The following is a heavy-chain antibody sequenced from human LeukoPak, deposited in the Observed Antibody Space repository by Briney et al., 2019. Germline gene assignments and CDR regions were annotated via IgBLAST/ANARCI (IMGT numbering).Heavy chain of an antibody. CDR3: ARHGGLANAFDI. D-gene: IGHD3-16*01. CDR1: GGTFSSYA. Sequence: ASVKVSCKASGGTFSSYAISWVRQAPGQGLEWMGGIIPIFGTANYAQKFQGRVTITADESTSTAYMELSSLRSEDTAVYYCARHGGLANAFDIWGQGTMVTVSS. V-gene: IGHV1-69*01. J-gene: IGHJ3*02. CDR2: IIPIFGTA.